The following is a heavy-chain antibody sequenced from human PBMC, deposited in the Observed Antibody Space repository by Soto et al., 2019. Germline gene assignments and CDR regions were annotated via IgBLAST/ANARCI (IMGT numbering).Heavy chain of an antibody. CDR2: IYYRGST. CDR1: GGSISSYY. V-gene: IGHV4-59*01. Sequence: QVQLQESGPGLVKPSETLSLTCTVSGGSISSYYWSWIRQPPGKGLEWIGYIYYRGSTNYNPSLKRRVTISVDTSKNQFSLKLSSVTAADTAMYYCARFNSYFDLWGRGTLVTVSS. CDR3: ARFNSYFDL. J-gene: IGHJ2*01.